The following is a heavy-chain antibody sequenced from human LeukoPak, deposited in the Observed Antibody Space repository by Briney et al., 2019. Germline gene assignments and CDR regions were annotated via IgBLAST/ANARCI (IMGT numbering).Heavy chain of an antibody. CDR2: IKQDGSEK. V-gene: IGHV3-7*01. CDR1: GFIFSNYA. J-gene: IGHJ3*02. CDR3: ASPEWLPDSIDI. D-gene: IGHD3-3*01. Sequence: GGSLRLSCAASGFIFSNYAMTWVRQAPGKGLEWVANIKQDGSEKYYVDSVKGRFTISRDNAKNSVYLQMNSLRADDTAVYYCASPEWLPDSIDIWGQGTRVTVSS.